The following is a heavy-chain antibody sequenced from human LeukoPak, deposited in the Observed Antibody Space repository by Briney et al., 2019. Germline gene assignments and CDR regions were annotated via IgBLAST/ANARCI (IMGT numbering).Heavy chain of an antibody. V-gene: IGHV3-11*01. CDR3: ARDGYNYKIFDY. Sequence: GGSLRLSCAASGFTFSDYYMSWIRQAPGKGLEWGSYISSIGSTIYYADSVKGRFTISRENAKNSLYLQMNSLRAEDTAVYYCARDGYNYKIFDYWGQGTLVTVSS. CDR2: ISSIGSTI. D-gene: IGHD5-24*01. CDR1: GFTFSDYY. J-gene: IGHJ4*02.